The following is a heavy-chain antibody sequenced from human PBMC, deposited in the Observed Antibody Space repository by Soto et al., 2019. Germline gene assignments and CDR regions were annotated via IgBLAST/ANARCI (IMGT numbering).Heavy chain of an antibody. J-gene: IGHJ4*02. D-gene: IGHD3-10*01. CDR2: VNQDGGEK. Sequence: EVQLVESGGGLVQPGVSLRLSCAASGFTFSSYWMSWVRQAPGKGLEWVANVNQDGGEKFYVGSVKGRFTISRDNAMNSLYLQMNSLRAEDTAVYYCARGRPVPYWGQGTLVTVSS. CDR3: ARGRPVPY. CDR1: GFTFSSYW. V-gene: IGHV3-7*01.